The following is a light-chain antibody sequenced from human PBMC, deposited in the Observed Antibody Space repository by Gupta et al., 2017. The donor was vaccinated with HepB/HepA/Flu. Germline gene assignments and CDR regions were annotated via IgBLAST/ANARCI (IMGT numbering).Light chain of an antibody. Sequence: SYELTQPPSVSVSPGQTARITCPGDKLGDKYACWYQQKPGQSPVLVIYQDSKRPSGIPERFSGSNSGNTATLIISGTQAMDEADYYCQAWDSSTAGVVFGGGTKLTVL. CDR2: QDS. CDR1: KLGDKY. CDR3: QAWDSSTAGVV. J-gene: IGLJ2*01. V-gene: IGLV3-1*01.